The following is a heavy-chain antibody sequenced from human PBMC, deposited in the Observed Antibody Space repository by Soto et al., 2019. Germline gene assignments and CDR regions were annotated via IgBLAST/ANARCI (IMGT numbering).Heavy chain of an antibody. J-gene: IGHJ6*02. Sequence: QVQLVQSGAEVKKPGSSVKVSCKTSGASFNNNGIGWVRQAPGHGLEWMGGVSPPFRTSNYARKFQGRISITAGASTGTVNMELSSLTSEDTAQYYCARVLYYGSGSYSPYGMDVWGQGTTVTVSS. CDR3: ARVLYYGSGSYSPYGMDV. D-gene: IGHD3-10*01. V-gene: IGHV1-69*01. CDR2: VSPPFRTS. CDR1: GASFNNNG.